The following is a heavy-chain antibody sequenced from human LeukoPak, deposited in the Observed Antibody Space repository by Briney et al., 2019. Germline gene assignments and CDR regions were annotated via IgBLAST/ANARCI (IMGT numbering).Heavy chain of an antibody. CDR2: IIPIFGTA. J-gene: IGHJ4*02. D-gene: IGHD3-22*01. CDR1: GGTFSSYA. CDR3: ASYYYDSSCYWYYFDY. V-gene: IGHV1-69*05. Sequence: GASVKVSCKASGGTFSSYAISWVRQAHGQGLEWMGRIIPIFGTANYAQKFQGRVTITTDESTSTAYMELSSLRSEDTAVYYCASYYYDSSCYWYYFDYWGQGTLVTVSS.